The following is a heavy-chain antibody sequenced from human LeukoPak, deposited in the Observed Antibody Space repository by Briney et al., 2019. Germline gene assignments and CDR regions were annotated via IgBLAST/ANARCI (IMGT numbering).Heavy chain of an antibody. CDR3: ARGNVAAAGPVSNFDY. CDR2: INWNGGST. V-gene: IGHV3-20*04. Sequence: PGGSLRLSCAASGFTFDDYGMSWVRQAPGKGLEWVSGINWNGGSTGYADSVKGRFTISRDNAKNSLYLQMNSLRAEDTAVYYCARGNVAAAGPVSNFDYWGQGTLVTVSS. D-gene: IGHD6-13*01. CDR1: GFTFDDYG. J-gene: IGHJ4*02.